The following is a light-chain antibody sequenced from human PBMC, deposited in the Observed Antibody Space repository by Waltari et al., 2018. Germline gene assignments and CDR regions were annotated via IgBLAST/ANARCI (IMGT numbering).Light chain of an antibody. Sequence: DIQMTQSPSSLSASVGDRVTITCRASKSISSYLNWYQQKPGKAPKLLIYGASSLRGGAPSRFSGSRSGTDFTLTISSLQPEDFASYYCQQTYSSPLTFGPGTKLDIK. V-gene: IGKV1-39*01. J-gene: IGKJ3*01. CDR3: QQTYSSPLT. CDR2: GAS. CDR1: KSISSY.